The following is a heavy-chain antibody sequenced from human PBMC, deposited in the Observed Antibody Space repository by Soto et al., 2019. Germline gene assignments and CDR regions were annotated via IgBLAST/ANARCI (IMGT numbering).Heavy chain of an antibody. Sequence: ASVTLSCKASVYTFTGYYMQWVRQAPGQGLEWMGWINPNSGGTNYAQKFQGWVTMTRDTSISTAYMELSRLRSDDTAVYYCARGIAAAAARGMDVWGQGTTVTVSS. D-gene: IGHD6-13*01. V-gene: IGHV1-2*04. CDR2: INPNSGGT. CDR1: VYTFTGYY. J-gene: IGHJ6*02. CDR3: ARGIAAAAARGMDV.